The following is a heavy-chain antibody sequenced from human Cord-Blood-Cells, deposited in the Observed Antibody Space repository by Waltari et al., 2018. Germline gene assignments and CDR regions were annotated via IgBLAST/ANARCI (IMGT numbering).Heavy chain of an antibody. V-gene: IGHV4-39*01. CDR3: ARQAPHLDY. CDR2: IYYSGST. J-gene: IGHJ4*02. Sequence: VKPSESLSLTCTVSGGSISSSSYYWGWIRQPPGKGLEWIGSIYYSGSTYYNPSLKSRVTISVDTSKNQFSLKLSSVTAADTAVYYCARQAPHLDYWGQGTLVTVSS. CDR1: GGSISSSSYY. D-gene: IGHD6-6*01.